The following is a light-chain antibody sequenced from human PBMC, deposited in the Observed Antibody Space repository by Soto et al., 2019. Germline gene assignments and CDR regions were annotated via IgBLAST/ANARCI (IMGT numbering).Light chain of an antibody. CDR1: QSISSY. V-gene: IGKV1-39*01. J-gene: IGKJ4*01. CDR3: QQSYSTPLT. Sequence: DIQVTQSPSSLAASVGDIVTITCRASQSISSYLNWYQKKPGKAPKLLIYAASSLQSGVPSRLSGSGSGTDFTITIRSLQPEDFATYYCQQSYSTPLTFGGGTKVDIK. CDR2: AAS.